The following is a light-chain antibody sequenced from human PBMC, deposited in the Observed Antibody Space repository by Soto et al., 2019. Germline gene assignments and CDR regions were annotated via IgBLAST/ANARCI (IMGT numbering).Light chain of an antibody. CDR1: NSNIASNT. V-gene: IGLV1-44*01. CDR2: YNN. CDR3: AAWDDTLKRYV. Sequence: QSVRTXPPSACRPLGKTVSISCSGSNSNIASNTVNWYQHLPGTAPKLLIYYNNQRPSGVPDRFSGSKSGTSASLAISGLQSEDESDYYCAAWDDTLKRYVFGTGTKVTVL. J-gene: IGLJ1*01.